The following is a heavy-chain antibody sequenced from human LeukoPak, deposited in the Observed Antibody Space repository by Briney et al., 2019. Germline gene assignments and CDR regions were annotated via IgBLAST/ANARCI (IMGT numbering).Heavy chain of an antibody. CDR2: IKQDGSEK. CDR3: ARDRDSGSYGYYFDY. CDR1: GFTFSSYW. V-gene: IGHV3-7*01. J-gene: IGHJ4*02. D-gene: IGHD1-26*01. Sequence: GRSLRLSCAASGFTFSSYWMSWVRQAPGKGLEWVANIKQDGSEKYYVDSVKGRFTISRDNAKNSLYLQMNSLRAEDTAVYYCARDRDSGSYGYYFDYWGQGTLVTVSS.